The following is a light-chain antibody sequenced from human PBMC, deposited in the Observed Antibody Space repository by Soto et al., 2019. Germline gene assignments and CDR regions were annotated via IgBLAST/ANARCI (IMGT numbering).Light chain of an antibody. V-gene: IGKV1-5*03. CDR3: QKYNSSPT. Sequence: DIQMTQSPSTLSASVGDRVTITCRASQSISSWLAWYQQKPGKAPKLLIYKASSLESGVPSRFSGSGSGTEFTLTLSSLQPDDFATYYCQKYNSSPTFGQGTKVEIK. J-gene: IGKJ1*01. CDR2: KAS. CDR1: QSISSW.